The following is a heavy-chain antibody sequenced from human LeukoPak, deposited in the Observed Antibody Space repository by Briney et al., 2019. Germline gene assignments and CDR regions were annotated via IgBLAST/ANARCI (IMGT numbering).Heavy chain of an antibody. CDR1: GFTFSRYG. CDR2: ISYDGKNK. CDR3: ARVGVVPTYGMDV. D-gene: IGHD2-15*01. J-gene: IGHJ6*02. V-gene: IGHV3-30*03. Sequence: PGRSLRLSCAASGFTFSRYGMHWVRQAPGKGLERVAVISYDGKNKYYADSVKGRFTISRDNSKNTLYLQMNSLRAEDTAVYYCARVGVVPTYGMDVWGQGTTVTVSS.